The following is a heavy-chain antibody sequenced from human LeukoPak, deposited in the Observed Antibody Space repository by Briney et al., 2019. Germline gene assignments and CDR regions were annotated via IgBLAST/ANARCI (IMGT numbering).Heavy chain of an antibody. CDR3: ARGRGGGYWTAQPIDY. D-gene: IGHD1-1*01. Sequence: SETLSLTCTVSGGSISSYYWSWIRQPPGKGLEWIGYIYYSGSTNYNPSLKSRVTISVDTSKNQFSLKPSSVTAADTAVYYCARGRGGGYWTAQPIDYWGQGTLVTVSS. CDR2: IYYSGST. V-gene: IGHV4-59*01. CDR1: GGSISSYY. J-gene: IGHJ4*02.